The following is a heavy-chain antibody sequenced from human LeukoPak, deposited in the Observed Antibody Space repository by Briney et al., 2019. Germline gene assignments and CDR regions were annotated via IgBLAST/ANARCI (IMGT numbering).Heavy chain of an antibody. J-gene: IGHJ4*02. CDR2: ISGSGSST. CDR3: AKDYGGSPIDY. V-gene: IGHV3-23*01. D-gene: IGHD4-23*01. Sequence: GGSLRLSCAVSGFTFTSYAMSWVRQAPGKGLEWVSIISGSGSSTHYGDSVKGRFTISRDNSKNTLYLQMNSLRAEDTAVYYCAKDYGGSPIDYWGQGTLVTVSS. CDR1: GFTFTSYA.